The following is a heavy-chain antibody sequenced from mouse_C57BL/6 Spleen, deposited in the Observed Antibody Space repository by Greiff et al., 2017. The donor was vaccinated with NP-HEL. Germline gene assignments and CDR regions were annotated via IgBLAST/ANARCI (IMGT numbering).Heavy chain of an antibody. CDR2: IWSGGST. Sequence: QVQLKESGPGLVQPSQSLSITCTVSGFSLTSYGVHWVRQSPGKGLEWLGVIWSGGSTDYNAAVISRLSISKDNSKSQVFFKMNSLQADDTAIYYCATIYYGNPEGFAYWGQGTLVTVSA. D-gene: IGHD2-1*01. V-gene: IGHV2-2*01. CDR3: ATIYYGNPEGFAY. CDR1: GFSLTSYG. J-gene: IGHJ3*01.